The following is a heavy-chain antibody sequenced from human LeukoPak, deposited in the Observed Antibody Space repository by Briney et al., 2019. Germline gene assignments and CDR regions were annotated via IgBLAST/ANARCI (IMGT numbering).Heavy chain of an antibody. V-gene: IGHV3-23*01. Sequence: GGTLRLSCVASGFTFATYAMTWVRLTPGKGLERVASIGGSGTYANYADSVRGRFTISRDNSKDTLYLQLNSLRAEDTAVYYCGRYPNGDYVGAFEFWGQGTLVSVSS. CDR2: IGGSGTYA. J-gene: IGHJ3*01. D-gene: IGHD4-17*01. CDR3: GRYPNGDYVGAFEF. CDR1: GFTFATYA.